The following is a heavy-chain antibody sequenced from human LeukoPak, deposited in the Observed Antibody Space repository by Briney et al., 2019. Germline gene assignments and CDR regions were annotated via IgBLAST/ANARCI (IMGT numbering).Heavy chain of an antibody. CDR2: IYYSGST. Sequence: KPSETLSLTCTVSGGSISSSSYYWGWIRQPPGKGLEWIGSIYYSGSTYYNPSLKSRVTISVDTSKNQLSLKLSSVTAADTAVYYCARALLWFGETDAFDIWGQGTMVTVSS. D-gene: IGHD3-10*01. J-gene: IGHJ3*02. CDR3: ARALLWFGETDAFDI. CDR1: GGSISSSSYY. V-gene: IGHV4-39*01.